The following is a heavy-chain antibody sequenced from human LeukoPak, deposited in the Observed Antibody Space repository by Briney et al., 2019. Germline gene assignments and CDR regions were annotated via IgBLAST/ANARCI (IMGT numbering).Heavy chain of an antibody. CDR3: VAWGSLVV. Sequence: GGSLRLSCVASGFTVDTYWMSWVRQAPGKGLDWVAHIKEDGTRKYYVDSVRGRFTISRDNAKNSLFLQMNSLRVEDTAVFYCVAWGSLVVWGQGTLVTVSS. V-gene: IGHV3-7*01. CDR2: IKEDGTRK. J-gene: IGHJ4*02. D-gene: IGHD3-16*01. CDR1: GFTVDTYW.